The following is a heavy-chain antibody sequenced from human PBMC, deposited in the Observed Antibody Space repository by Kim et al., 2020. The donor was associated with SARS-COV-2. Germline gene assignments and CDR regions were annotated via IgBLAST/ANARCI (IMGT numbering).Heavy chain of an antibody. CDR2: IYYSGST. J-gene: IGHJ4*02. Sequence: SETLSLTCTVSGGSISSYYWSWIRQPPGKGLEWIGYIYYSGSTNYNPSLKSRVTISVDTSKNQFSLKLSSVTAADTAVYYCARGFGLELKYLIDYWGQGTLVTVSS. CDR1: GGSISSYY. V-gene: IGHV4-59*13. CDR3: ARGFGLELKYLIDY. D-gene: IGHD1-7*01.